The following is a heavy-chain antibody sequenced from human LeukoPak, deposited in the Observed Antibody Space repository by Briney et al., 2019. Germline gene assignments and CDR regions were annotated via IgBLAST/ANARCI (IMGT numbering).Heavy chain of an antibody. CDR1: GYTFTGYY. V-gene: IGHV1-2*02. D-gene: IGHD4-17*01. CDR2: INPNTGVT. CDR3: ARDRTTVTTGYYGMDV. Sequence: GASVKASCKASGYTFTGYYMHWVRQAPGQGLEWMGWINPNTGVTNYAQKFQGRVTLTRDTSIITAYMELTRLRSDDTAVYYCARDRTTVTTGYYGMDVWGQGTTVTVSS. J-gene: IGHJ6*02.